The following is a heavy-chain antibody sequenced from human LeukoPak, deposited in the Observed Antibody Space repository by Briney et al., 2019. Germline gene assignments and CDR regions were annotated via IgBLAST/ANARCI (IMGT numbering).Heavy chain of an antibody. J-gene: IGHJ4*02. Sequence: GGSLRLSCAASGFTFSSYWMSWVRQAPGKGLEWVANIKQDGSEKYYVDSVKGRFTISRDNAKNSLYLQMNSLRAEDTAVYYCASLYYDFWSGYYPGTDYWGQGTLVTVSS. CDR1: GFTFSSYW. CDR2: IKQDGSEK. CDR3: ASLYYDFWSGYYPGTDY. V-gene: IGHV3-7*01. D-gene: IGHD3-3*01.